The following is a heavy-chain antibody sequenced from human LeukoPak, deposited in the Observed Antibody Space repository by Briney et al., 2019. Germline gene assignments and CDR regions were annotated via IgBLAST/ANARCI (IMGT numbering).Heavy chain of an antibody. CDR1: GGSISSGDYY. Sequence: SETLSLTCTVSGGSISSGDYYWSWIRQPPGKGLEWIGYIYYSGSTYYNPSLKSRVTMSVDTSKNQFSLKLSSVTAADTAVYYCARVGGDFWSGLVAYYFDYWGQGTLVTVSS. V-gene: IGHV4-30-4*08. CDR3: ARVGGDFWSGLVAYYFDY. D-gene: IGHD3-3*01. J-gene: IGHJ4*02. CDR2: IYYSGST.